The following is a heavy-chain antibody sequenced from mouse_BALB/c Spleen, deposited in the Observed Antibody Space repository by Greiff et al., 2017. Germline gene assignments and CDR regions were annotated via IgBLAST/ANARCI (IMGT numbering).Heavy chain of an antibody. J-gene: IGHJ3*01. CDR2: IWWNDNK. Sequence: QVTLKVSGPGILQPSQTLSLTCSFSGFSLSTYGIGVGWIRQPSGKGLEWLAHIWWNDNKYYNTALKSRLTISKDTSNNQVFLKIASVDTADTATYYCARIDGNYPWCAYWGQGTLVTVSA. CDR3: ARIDGNYPWCAY. CDR1: GFSLSTYGIG. V-gene: IGHV8-11*01. D-gene: IGHD2-1*01.